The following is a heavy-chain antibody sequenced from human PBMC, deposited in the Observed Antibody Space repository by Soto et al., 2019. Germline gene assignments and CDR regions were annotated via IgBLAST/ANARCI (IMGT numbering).Heavy chain of an antibody. Sequence: SETLSLTCTVSGGSISSGDYYWSWIRQPPGKGLEWIGYIYYSGSTYYNPSLKSRVTISVDTSKNQFSLKLSSVTAADTAVYYCARAGGYDILTGYYVFDYWGQGTLLPVSS. J-gene: IGHJ4*02. CDR2: IYYSGST. V-gene: IGHV4-30-4*01. D-gene: IGHD3-9*01. CDR1: GGSISSGDYY. CDR3: ARAGGYDILTGYYVFDY.